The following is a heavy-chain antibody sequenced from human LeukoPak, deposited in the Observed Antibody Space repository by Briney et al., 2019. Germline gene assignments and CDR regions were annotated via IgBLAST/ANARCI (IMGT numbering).Heavy chain of an antibody. V-gene: IGHV3-23*01. CDR3: AKDRDIVVVPAAMRGDYYYYYMDV. J-gene: IGHJ6*03. CDR2: ISGSGGST. Sequence: GESLRLSCAASGFTFSTYGMSWVRQAPGKGLEWVSAISGSGGSTYYADSVKGRFTISRDNSKNTLYLQMNSLRAEDTAVYYCAKDRDIVVVPAAMRGDYYYYYMDVWGKGTTVTVSS. D-gene: IGHD2-2*01. CDR1: GFTFSTYG.